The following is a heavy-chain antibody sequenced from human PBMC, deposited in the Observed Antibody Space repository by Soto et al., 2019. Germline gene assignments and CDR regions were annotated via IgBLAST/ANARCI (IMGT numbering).Heavy chain of an antibody. V-gene: IGHV4-59*01. D-gene: IGHD6-6*01. J-gene: IGHJ4*02. Sequence: SETLSLTGTVSGGSISDFYWSWIRQPPGKGLEWIGYIYYSGSTNYNPSLKSRVTISVDTSKNQFSLNLRSMSPADTAVYYCARVGGLAARTFDYWGPGTLVTVSS. CDR2: IYYSGST. CDR3: ARVGGLAARTFDY. CDR1: GGSISDFY.